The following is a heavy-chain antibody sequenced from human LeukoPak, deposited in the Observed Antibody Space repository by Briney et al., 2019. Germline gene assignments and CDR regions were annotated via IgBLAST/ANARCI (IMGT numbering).Heavy chain of an antibody. J-gene: IGHJ4*02. V-gene: IGHV3-48*02. CDR1: GFTFSGCS. D-gene: IGHD3-10*01. CDR3: ARTDLWFGESDKGSFDY. CDR2: ISSSSDTI. Sequence: PGGSLRLSCAASGFTFSGCSMTWVRQAPGKGLEWVSYISSSSDTIYYADSVKGRFTISRDYDKNTVYLQMNSLRDEDTAVYYCARTDLWFGESDKGSFDYWGQGTLVTVSS.